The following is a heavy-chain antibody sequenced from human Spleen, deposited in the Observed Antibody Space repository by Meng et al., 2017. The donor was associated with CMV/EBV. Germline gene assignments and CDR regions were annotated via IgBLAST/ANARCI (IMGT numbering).Heavy chain of an antibody. D-gene: IGHD1-14*01. V-gene: IGHV4-31*03. CDR3: ARGRPAGFDP. J-gene: IGHJ5*02. CDR2: IYYSGST. CDR1: GGSISSGGYY. Sequence: LTCPFSGGSISSGGYYWSWIRQHPGKGLEWIGYIYYSGSTYYNPSLKSRVTISVDTSKNQFSLKLSSVTAADTAVYYCARGRPAGFDPWGQGTLVTVSS.